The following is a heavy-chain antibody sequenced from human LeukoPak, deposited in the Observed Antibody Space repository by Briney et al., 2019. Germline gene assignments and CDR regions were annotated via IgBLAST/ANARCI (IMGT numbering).Heavy chain of an antibody. Sequence: ASVTVSCKASGYTFTGYYMHWVRQAPGQGLEWMGWINPNSGGTNYAQKFQGRVTMTRDTSISTAYMELSRLRSDDTAVYYCARDQVRYYYYYMDVWGKGTTVTVSS. CDR3: ARDQVRYYYYYMDV. V-gene: IGHV1-2*02. CDR1: GYTFTGYY. J-gene: IGHJ6*03. CDR2: INPNSGGT.